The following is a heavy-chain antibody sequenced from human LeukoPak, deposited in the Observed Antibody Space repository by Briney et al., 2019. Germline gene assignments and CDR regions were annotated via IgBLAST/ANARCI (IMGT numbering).Heavy chain of an antibody. CDR1: GFTFSSYA. Sequence: TGGSLRLSCAASGFTFSSYAMSWVRQAPGKGLEWVGRIKSKTDGGTTDYAAPVKGRFTISRDDSKNTLYLQMNSLKTEDTAVYYCTRWSWFDPWGQGTLVTVSS. CDR2: IKSKTDGGTT. D-gene: IGHD3-3*01. V-gene: IGHV3-15*01. J-gene: IGHJ5*02. CDR3: TRWSWFDP.